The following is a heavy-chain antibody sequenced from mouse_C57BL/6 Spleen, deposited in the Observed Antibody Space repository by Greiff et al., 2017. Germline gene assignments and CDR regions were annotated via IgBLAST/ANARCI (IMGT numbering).Heavy chain of an antibody. CDR2: ISNGGGST. V-gene: IGHV5-12*01. CDR3: ARLGSSPYYAMDY. CDR1: GFTFSDYY. Sequence: EVQGVESGGGLVQPGGSLTLSCAASGFTFSDYYMYWVRQTPEKRLEWVAYISNGGGSTYYPATVKGRFTISRDNAKNTLYLQMSRLKSEDTAMYYCARLGSSPYYAMDYWGQGTSVTVSS. J-gene: IGHJ4*01. D-gene: IGHD1-1*01.